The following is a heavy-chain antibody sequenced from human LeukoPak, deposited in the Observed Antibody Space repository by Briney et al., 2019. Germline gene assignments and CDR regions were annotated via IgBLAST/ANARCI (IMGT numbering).Heavy chain of an antibody. CDR3: ARICSSTDCLIPD. CDR1: GFTFSRHW. CDR2: INSDASDT. D-gene: IGHD2-2*01. V-gene: IGHV3-74*01. J-gene: IGHJ4*02. Sequence: GGSLRLSCAAAGFTFSRHWMHWVRQAPGKGLVWISRINSDASDTNYADFVKGRFTISRDNAKNTVYLQINSLRDEDTAVYYCARICSSTDCLIPDWGQGTLVTVSS.